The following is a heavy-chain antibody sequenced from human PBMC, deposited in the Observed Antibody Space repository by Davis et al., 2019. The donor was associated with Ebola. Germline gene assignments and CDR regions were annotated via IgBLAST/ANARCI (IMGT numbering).Heavy chain of an antibody. CDR1: GFTFSAYG. D-gene: IGHD6-19*01. V-gene: IGHV3-48*02. CDR3: ATDPDGWLDFDY. Sequence: GESLKISCAASGFTFSAYGMNWVRQAPGKGLEWVSHINSDGTYIYYKDSVKGRFTISRDDTKSILYLHMNSLRDEDTAMYYCATDPDGWLDFDYWDQGTLVTVSS. CDR2: INSDGTYI. J-gene: IGHJ4*02.